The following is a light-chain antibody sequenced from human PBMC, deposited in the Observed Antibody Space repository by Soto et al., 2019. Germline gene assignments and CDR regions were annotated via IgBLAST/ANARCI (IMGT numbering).Light chain of an antibody. CDR2: DVS. J-gene: IGLJ2*01. CDR1: NSDVGGYNY. Sequence: QSALTQPASVSGSPGQSITISCTGTNSDVGGYNYVSWYQQHPGKAPKLMIYDVSNRPSGVSNRFSGSKSGNTASLTISGVQADDEADFYCSSYTSSTVVFGGGTKLTVL. CDR3: SSYTSSTVV. V-gene: IGLV2-14*01.